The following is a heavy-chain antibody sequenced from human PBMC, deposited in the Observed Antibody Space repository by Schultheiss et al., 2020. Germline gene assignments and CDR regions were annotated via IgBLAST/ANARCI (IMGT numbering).Heavy chain of an antibody. V-gene: IGHV4-4*07. Sequence: SETLSLTCTVSGGSISSYYWSWTRQPAGKGLEWIGRIYTSGSTNYNPSLKSRVTMSVDTSKNQFSLKLSSVTAADTAVYYCARDKGYCTNGVCYKGLWAFDYWGQGTLVTVSS. CDR3: ARDKGYCTNGVCYKGLWAFDY. CDR1: GGSISSYY. J-gene: IGHJ4*02. CDR2: IYTSGST. D-gene: IGHD2-8*01.